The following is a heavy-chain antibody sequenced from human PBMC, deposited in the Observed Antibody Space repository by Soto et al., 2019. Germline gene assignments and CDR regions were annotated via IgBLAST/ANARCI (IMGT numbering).Heavy chain of an antibody. V-gene: IGHV1-2*02. CDR1: GYACTGYY. D-gene: IGHD6-25*01. CDR2: INPNTGGA. J-gene: IGHJ4*02. CDR3: ARLHSGAFDY. Sequence: ASVKGSCKASGYACTGYYIHLVRQAPGQGLECMGWINPNTGGAEYVQKFQGRVSMTRDTSINTAYLQLNSLRSDDAAVYYCARLHSGAFDYWGQGTLVTVSS.